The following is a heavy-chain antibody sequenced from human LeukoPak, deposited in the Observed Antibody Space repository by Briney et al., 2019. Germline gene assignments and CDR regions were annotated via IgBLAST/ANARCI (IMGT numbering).Heavy chain of an antibody. Sequence: GGSLRLSCAASGFTFSSYWMHWVRQAPGKGLVWVSRINSDGSSTNYADSVKGRFTISRDNSKNTLYLQMNSLRAEDTAVYYCARYYGSGRGYYGLDVWGQGTTVTVFS. J-gene: IGHJ6*02. CDR3: ARYYGSGRGYYGLDV. CDR1: GFTFSSYW. D-gene: IGHD3-10*01. CDR2: INSDGSST. V-gene: IGHV3-74*01.